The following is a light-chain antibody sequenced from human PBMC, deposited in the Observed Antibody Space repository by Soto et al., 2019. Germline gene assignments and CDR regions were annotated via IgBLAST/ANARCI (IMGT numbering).Light chain of an antibody. Sequence: IVLTQSPGTRSLSPGERATLTCRASRSVSTKLAWYQQKPGQAPRLLIYGASTRATAIPARFSGGGSGTEFTLTISSLQSQDFAVYYCQQYNNWPPITFGQGTRLEIK. V-gene: IGKV3-15*01. J-gene: IGKJ5*01. CDR2: GAS. CDR1: RSVSTK. CDR3: QQYNNWPPIT.